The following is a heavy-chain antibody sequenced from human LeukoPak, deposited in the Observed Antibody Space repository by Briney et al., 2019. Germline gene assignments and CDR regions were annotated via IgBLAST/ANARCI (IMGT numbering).Heavy chain of an antibody. J-gene: IGHJ4*02. CDR2: ISSSSTI. V-gene: IGHV3-48*01. Sequence: GGSLRLSCAASGFTFSSYSMNWVRQAPGKGLEWVSYISSSSTIYYADSVKGRFTISRDNAKNSLYLQMNSLTSDDTAVYYCARERYTSSWYYFDLWGQGTLVTVSS. CDR1: GFTFSSYS. D-gene: IGHD6-13*01. CDR3: ARERYTSSWYYFDL.